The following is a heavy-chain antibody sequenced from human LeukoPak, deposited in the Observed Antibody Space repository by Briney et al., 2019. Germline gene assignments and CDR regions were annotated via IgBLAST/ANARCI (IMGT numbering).Heavy chain of an antibody. D-gene: IGHD3-10*01. CDR2: IKQDGGEK. J-gene: IGHJ4*02. V-gene: IGHV3-7*04. CDR1: GFTFNNYW. Sequence: PGGSLRLSCAACGFTFNNYWMSWVRQAPGKGLEWVANIKQDGGEKYYVDSVKGRFTISRDNAKNSLYLQMNSLRAEDTAVYYCASDREYYYGSGSFDYWGQGTLVTVSS. CDR3: ASDREYYYGSGSFDY.